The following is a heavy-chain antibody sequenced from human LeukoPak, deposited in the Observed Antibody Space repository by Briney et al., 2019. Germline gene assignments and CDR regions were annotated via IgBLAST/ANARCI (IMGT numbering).Heavy chain of an antibody. D-gene: IGHD3-10*01. J-gene: IGHJ4*02. Sequence: GGSLRLSCAASGFTFSSYWMHWVRHAPGKGLVWVSRINSDGSSTSYADSVKGRFTISRDNAKNTLYLQMNSLRAEDTAVYYCARARGITMVRGVHDYWGQGTLVTVSS. V-gene: IGHV3-74*01. CDR3: ARARGITMVRGVHDY. CDR2: INSDGSST. CDR1: GFTFSSYW.